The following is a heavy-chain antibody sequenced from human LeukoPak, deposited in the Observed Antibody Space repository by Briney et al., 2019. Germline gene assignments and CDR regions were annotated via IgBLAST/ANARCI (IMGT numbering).Heavy chain of an antibody. D-gene: IGHD5-12*01. CDR2: IISDGSST. CDR3: VRGGMDH. Sequence: GGSLRLSCATSGFTFSSYWMHWVRQAPGKGLVWVSRIISDGSSTDYGDSVKGRFSVSRDNAKNSLYLQMDSLRAEDTAVYYCVRGGMDHWGQGALVTVSS. J-gene: IGHJ4*02. CDR1: GFTFSSYW. V-gene: IGHV3-74*01.